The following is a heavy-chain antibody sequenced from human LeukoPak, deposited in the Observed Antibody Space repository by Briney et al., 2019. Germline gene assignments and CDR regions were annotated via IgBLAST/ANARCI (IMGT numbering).Heavy chain of an antibody. CDR1: GFNFSDYY. D-gene: IGHD3-3*01. CDR3: AKVAEYYDFWSGYLYFDY. V-gene: IGHV3-11*01. Sequence: PGGSLRLSCAVSGFNFSDYYMSWIRQAPGKGLEWVSYISSSGSTIYYADSVKGRFTISRDNSKNTLYLQMNSLRAEDTAVYYCAKVAEYYDFWSGYLYFDYWGQGTLVTVSS. CDR2: ISSSGSTI. J-gene: IGHJ4*02.